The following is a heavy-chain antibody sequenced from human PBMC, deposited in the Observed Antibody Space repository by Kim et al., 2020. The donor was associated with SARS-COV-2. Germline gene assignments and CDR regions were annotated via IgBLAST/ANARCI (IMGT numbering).Heavy chain of an antibody. V-gene: IGHV4-34*01. CDR1: GGSFSGYY. CDR2: INHSGST. D-gene: IGHD4-17*01. CDR3: ARTSDYAPYFDY. J-gene: IGHJ4*02. Sequence: SETLSLTCAVYGGSFSGYYWSWIRQPPGKGLEWIGEINHSGSTNYNPSLKSRVTISVDTSKNQFSLKLSSVTAADTAVYYCARTSDYAPYFDYWGQGTLV.